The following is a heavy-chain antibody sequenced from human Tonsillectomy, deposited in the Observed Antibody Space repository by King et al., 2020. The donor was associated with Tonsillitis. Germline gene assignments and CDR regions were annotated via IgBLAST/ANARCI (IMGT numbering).Heavy chain of an antibody. CDR2: MYYTGSA. D-gene: IGHD1-26*01. Sequence: QLQESGPGLVKPSETLSLTCTVSGGSISSYYWNWIRQPPGKALECIGYMYYTGSANYNPSLKSRVTMSVDTSKNQFSLKLSSVTAADTAVYFCARGGSAGYFVDAFAIWGQGTMVTVSS. J-gene: IGHJ3*02. V-gene: IGHV4-59*01. CDR1: GGSISSYY. CDR3: ARGGSAGYFVDAFAI.